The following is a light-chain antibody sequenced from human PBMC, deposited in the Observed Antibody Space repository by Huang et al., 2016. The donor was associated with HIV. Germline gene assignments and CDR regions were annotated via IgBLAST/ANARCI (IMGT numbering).Light chain of an antibody. V-gene: IGKV1-NL1*01. CDR1: QGIGNS. CDR3: QQYHSLPWT. CDR2: ATS. Sequence: DIQMTQSPFSLSASVGDRVTITCRASQGIGNSLAWYQQKPEKAPRVLLYATSTLESGVPSRFSGSGSGTHYTLTINTLQPEDIASYYCQQYHSLPWTFGQGTKVEIK. J-gene: IGKJ1*01.